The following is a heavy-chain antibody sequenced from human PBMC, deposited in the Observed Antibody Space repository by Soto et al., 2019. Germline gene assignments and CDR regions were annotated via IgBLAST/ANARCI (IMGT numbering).Heavy chain of an antibody. CDR1: GGSISGFY. CDR2: IYYSGST. V-gene: IGHV4-59*05. CDR3: ASPKIAFYNWFDP. Sequence: SETLSLTCTVSGGSISGFYWSWIRQPPGKGLEWIGSIYYSGSTYYNPSLKSRVTISVDTSKNQFSLKLSSVTAADTAVYYCASPKIAFYNWFDPWGQGTPVTVSS. J-gene: IGHJ5*02. D-gene: IGHD3-3*02.